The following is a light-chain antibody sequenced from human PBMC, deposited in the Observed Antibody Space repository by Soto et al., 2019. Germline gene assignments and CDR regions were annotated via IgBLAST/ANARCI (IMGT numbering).Light chain of an antibody. CDR1: QLINGY. V-gene: IGKV1-39*01. CDR2: TAP. Sequence: DIHLTQSPSSLSASLGDRVTISCRASQLINGYLNWYQQKPGKAPRLLIYTAPNLPSGLPSRFRGTRSGTDFTLINSDLQAEDFATYYCQQIYSPLRTFRQGTRVETK. CDR3: QQIYSPLRT. J-gene: IGKJ1*01.